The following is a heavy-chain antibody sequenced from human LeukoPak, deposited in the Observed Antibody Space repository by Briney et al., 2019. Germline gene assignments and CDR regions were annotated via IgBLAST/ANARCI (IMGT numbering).Heavy chain of an antibody. D-gene: IGHD6-19*01. CDR2: ISGSGGST. J-gene: IGHJ4*02. V-gene: IGHV3-23*01. Sequence: GALRLSCVASGFTFSNFAMSWVRQAPGKGLEWVSAISGSGGSTYYADSVKGRFTISRDNSKNTLYLQMNSLRAEDTAVYYCAKASSSGWYPHYFDYWGQGTLVTVSP. CDR1: GFTFSNFA. CDR3: AKASSSGWYPHYFDY.